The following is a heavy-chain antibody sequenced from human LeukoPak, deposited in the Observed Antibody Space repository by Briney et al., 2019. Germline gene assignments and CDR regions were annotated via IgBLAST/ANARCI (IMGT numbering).Heavy chain of an antibody. J-gene: IGHJ4*02. CDR2: INDGGTYT. D-gene: IGHD3-10*01. CDR3: AREIKIQGFRAFDF. CDR1: GFAFREYW. V-gene: IGHV3-74*01. Sequence: PGGSLRLSCAASGFAFREYWMHWVRQTPGTGLMWGARINDGGTYTAYADSVKGRFTVSRDNAENTLYLRMNTLRVEDTAIYYCAREIKIQGFRAFDFWGQGTPVTVSS.